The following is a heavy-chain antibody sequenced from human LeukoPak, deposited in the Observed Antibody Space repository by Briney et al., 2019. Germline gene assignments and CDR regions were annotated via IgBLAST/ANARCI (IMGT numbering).Heavy chain of an antibody. V-gene: IGHV4-4*07. D-gene: IGHD2-21*01. CDR3: ASGGEIGYFDS. Sequence: SGTLSLTCTVSGGSISNYYWSWIRQPAGKGLEWIGRIYTSGSTNYNPSLKSRVTISVDKPKNQFSLKLSSVTAADTAVFYCASGGEIGYFDSWGQGTLVTVSS. J-gene: IGHJ4*02. CDR1: GGSISNYY. CDR2: IYTSGST.